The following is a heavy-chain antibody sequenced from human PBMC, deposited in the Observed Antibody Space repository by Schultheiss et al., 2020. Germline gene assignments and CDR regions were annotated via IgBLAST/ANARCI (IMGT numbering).Heavy chain of an antibody. J-gene: IGHJ6*03. D-gene: IGHD2-2*02. CDR3: ARDIVVVPAAISAYYYYYMDV. CDR2: IYTSGST. Sequence: GSLRLSCAVFGEPFSGYYWGWIRQPPGKGLEWIGRIYTSGSTNYNPSLKSRVTMSVDTSKNQFSLKLSSVTAADTAVYYCARDIVVVPAAISAYYYYYMDVWGKGTTVTVSS. V-gene: IGHV4-59*10. CDR1: GEPFSGYY.